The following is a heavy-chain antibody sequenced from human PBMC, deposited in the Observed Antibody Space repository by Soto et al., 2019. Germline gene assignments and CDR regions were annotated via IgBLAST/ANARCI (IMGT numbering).Heavy chain of an antibody. CDR3: ARTLRAVAGLDSFDI. Sequence: GGSLRLSCAASGFIFSSYAMHWVRQAPGKGLEWVSSITNGGSNKYYADSMKGRFAISRDNTKNSLYLQMNSLRAEDTAVYYCARTLRAVAGLDSFDIWGQGTVVTVSS. CDR1: GFIFSSYA. D-gene: IGHD6-19*01. J-gene: IGHJ3*02. V-gene: IGHV3-30*09. CDR2: ITNGGSNK.